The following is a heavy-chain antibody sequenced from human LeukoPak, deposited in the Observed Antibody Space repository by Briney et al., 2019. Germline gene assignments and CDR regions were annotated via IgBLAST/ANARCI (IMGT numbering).Heavy chain of an antibody. J-gene: IGHJ6*02. Sequence: GGSVKVSCKASGYTFTSYDINWVRQATGQGLERMGWMNPNSGNTGYAQKFQGRVTMTRNTSISTAYMELSSLRSEDTAVYYCARPDYYDSSGLMGSREYYYYGMDVWGQGTTVTVSS. CDR2: MNPNSGNT. CDR1: GYTFTSYD. V-gene: IGHV1-8*01. D-gene: IGHD3-22*01. CDR3: ARPDYYDSSGLMGSREYYYYGMDV.